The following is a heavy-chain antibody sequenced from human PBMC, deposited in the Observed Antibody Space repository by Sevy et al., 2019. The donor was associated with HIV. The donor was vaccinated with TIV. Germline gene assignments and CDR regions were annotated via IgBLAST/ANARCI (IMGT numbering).Heavy chain of an antibody. CDR3: ARASWVRLRLATPFDY. CDR1: GGSFSGYY. V-gene: IGHV4-34*01. J-gene: IGHJ4*02. D-gene: IGHD5-12*01. CDR2: INHSGST. Sequence: SETLSLTCAVYGGSFSGYYWSWIRQPPGKGLEWIGEINHSGSTNYNPSLKSRVTISVDTSKNQFSLKLSSVTAADTAVYYCARASWVRLRLATPFDYWGQGTLVNVSS.